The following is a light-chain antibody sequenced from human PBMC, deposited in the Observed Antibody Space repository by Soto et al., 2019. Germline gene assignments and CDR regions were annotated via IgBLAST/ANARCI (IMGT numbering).Light chain of an antibody. CDR2: AAS. CDR3: HHYYCYPLT. J-gene: IGKJ1*01. CDR1: QGISSH. Sequence: AIRMTQSPSSFSASTGDRVTITCRASQGISSHLAWYQQKRGKAPKLLIFAASTLQSGVPSRFSGSGSGTDFTLTISCLQSEDFATYYCHHYYCYPLTFGQGTKVDIK. V-gene: IGKV1-8*01.